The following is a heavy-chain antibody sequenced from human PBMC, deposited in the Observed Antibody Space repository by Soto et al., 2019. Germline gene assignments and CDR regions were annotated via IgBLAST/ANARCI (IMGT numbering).Heavy chain of an antibody. J-gene: IGHJ3*01. CDR1: GDSVSSNSAA. V-gene: IGHV6-1*01. Sequence: SQTLSLTCAISGDSVSSNSAAWNWIRQSPSRGLEWLGRTYYRSKWYNDYAVSVKSRITINPDTSKNQFSLQLNSVTPEDTAVYYCARLLAGGRIAAVLDLAFDRWGQGTMVPVSS. CDR2: TYYRSKWYN. CDR3: ARLLAGGRIAAVLDLAFDR. D-gene: IGHD6-13*01.